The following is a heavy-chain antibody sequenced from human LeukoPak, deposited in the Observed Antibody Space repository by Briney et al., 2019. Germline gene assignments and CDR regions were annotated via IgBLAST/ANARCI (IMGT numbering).Heavy chain of an antibody. D-gene: IGHD3-10*01. Sequence: PSETLSLTCTVSGGSISSSSYYWGWIRQPPGKGLEWIGSIYYSGSTYYNPSLKSRVTISVDTSKNQFSLKLSSVTAADTAVYYCTRQEPSGRGFGELQGDWFDPWGQGTLVTVSS. CDR1: GGSISSSSYY. CDR3: TRQEPSGRGFGELQGDWFDP. J-gene: IGHJ5*02. V-gene: IGHV4-39*01. CDR2: IYYSGST.